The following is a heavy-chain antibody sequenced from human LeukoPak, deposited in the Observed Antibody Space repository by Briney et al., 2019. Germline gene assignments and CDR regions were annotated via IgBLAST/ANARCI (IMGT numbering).Heavy chain of an antibody. Sequence: ASVKVSCKTSGYIFTNYDINWVRQAPGQGLEWMGWISPYNGDTKYAQKFQDRVTMRTDTSTSTTYMELRSLRSDDTAVYYCTRATGGLSDYWGQGTLVTVSS. CDR3: TRATGGLSDY. V-gene: IGHV1-18*04. J-gene: IGHJ4*02. D-gene: IGHD1-1*01. CDR1: GYIFTNYD. CDR2: ISPYNGDT.